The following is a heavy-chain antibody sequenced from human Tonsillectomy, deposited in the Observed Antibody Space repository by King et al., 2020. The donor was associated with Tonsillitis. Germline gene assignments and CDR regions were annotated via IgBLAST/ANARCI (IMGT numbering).Heavy chain of an antibody. D-gene: IGHD3-22*01. CDR1: GGSISSGSYY. Sequence: LQLQESGPGLVKPSETLSLTCTVSGGSISSGSYYWAWIRQPPGKGLEWIGSIYYSGSTYYNPSLKSRVTTSVDTSKNQFSLKLSSVTAADTAVYYCARQTVPMIAVVTSFGAFDIWGQGTMVTVSS. V-gene: IGHV4-39*01. CDR3: ARQTVPMIAVVTSFGAFDI. CDR2: IYYSGST. J-gene: IGHJ3*02.